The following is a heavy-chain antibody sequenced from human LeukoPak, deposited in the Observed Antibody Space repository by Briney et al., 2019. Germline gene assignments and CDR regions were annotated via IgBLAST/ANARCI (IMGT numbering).Heavy chain of an antibody. Sequence: GASVEVSCKASGYTFSGYYIHWVRQAPGQGLEWMGWINFNSGGTNYVQKFQGRVTLTRDTSVSTAYMELSRLRYDDTAVYYCASELRIRTGSYESDTWGQGTLVTVSS. CDR3: ASELRIRTGSYESDT. CDR1: GYTFSGYY. J-gene: IGHJ5*02. CDR2: INFNSGGT. D-gene: IGHD3-10*01. V-gene: IGHV1-2*02.